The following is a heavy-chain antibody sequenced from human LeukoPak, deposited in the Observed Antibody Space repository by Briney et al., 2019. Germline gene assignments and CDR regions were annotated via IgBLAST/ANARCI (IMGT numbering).Heavy chain of an antibody. CDR3: ARGSSPYNWYFDL. J-gene: IGHJ2*01. CDR1: GYRLRNHG. D-gene: IGHD4-11*01. CDR2: IGADSGDTHGDT. Sequence: GASVTVSCKASGYRLRNHGISWVRQAPGQGLEWMGWIGADSGDTHGDTHYAEKLQGRVTMTTDTSTDTAYMDLRSLTSDDTAVYYCARGSSPYNWYFDLWGRGTLVTVSS. V-gene: IGHV1-18*01.